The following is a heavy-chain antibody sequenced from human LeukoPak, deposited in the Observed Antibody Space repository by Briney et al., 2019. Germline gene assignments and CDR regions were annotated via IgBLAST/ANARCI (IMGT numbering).Heavy chain of an antibody. D-gene: IGHD3-10*01. CDR1: GFTFSSYA. CDR3: AKDLGAYGSGSYFY. J-gene: IGHJ4*02. Sequence: GSLSLSCAASGFTFSSYAMSWVRQAPGKGLEWVSAITGSGGNTYYADSVKGRFTISRDNSKNTLYLQMNSLRAEDTAVYYCAKDLGAYGSGSYFYWGQGTLVTVSS. V-gene: IGHV3-23*01. CDR2: ITGSGGNT.